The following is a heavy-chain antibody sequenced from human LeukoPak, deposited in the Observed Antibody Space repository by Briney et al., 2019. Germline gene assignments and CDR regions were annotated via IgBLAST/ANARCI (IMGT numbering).Heavy chain of an antibody. J-gene: IGHJ2*01. CDR1: GFTISSYW. Sequence: PRGSLRLSCAASGFTISSYWMNWVRQAPGKGLEWVANIKQDGSEKKYVDSVKGRFTISRDNAKNSLYLQMNSLRSEDTGLFYCARGTREWGFDFWGRGTLVTVSS. D-gene: IGHD3-3*01. CDR2: IKQDGSEK. CDR3: ARGTREWGFDF. V-gene: IGHV3-7*01.